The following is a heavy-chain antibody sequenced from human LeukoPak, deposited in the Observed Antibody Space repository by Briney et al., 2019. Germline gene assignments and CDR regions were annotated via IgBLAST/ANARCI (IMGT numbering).Heavy chain of an antibody. Sequence: SVKVSCKASGGTFSSYAISWVRQAPGQGLEWMGRIIPIFGTANYAQKFQGRVTITTDESTSTAYMELSSLRSEDTAVYYCAAKYYYDSSGDYWGQGTLVTVSS. J-gene: IGHJ4*02. CDR3: AAKYYYDSSGDY. CDR1: GGTFSSYA. CDR2: IIPIFGTA. V-gene: IGHV1-69*05. D-gene: IGHD3-22*01.